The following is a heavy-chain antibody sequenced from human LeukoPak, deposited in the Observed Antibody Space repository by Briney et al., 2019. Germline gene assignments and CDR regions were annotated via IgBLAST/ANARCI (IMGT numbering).Heavy chain of an antibody. Sequence: ASVKVSCKASGYTFTTYVISWVRQAPGQGLEWMGWISAYNSNTNYAQKLQGRVTMTTDTSTSTAYMELRSLRSDDTAVYYCARLQSGADRRDFDYWGQGTLVTVSS. CDR2: ISAYNSNT. J-gene: IGHJ4*02. D-gene: IGHD1-26*01. CDR1: GYTFTTYV. CDR3: ARLQSGADRRDFDY. V-gene: IGHV1-18*01.